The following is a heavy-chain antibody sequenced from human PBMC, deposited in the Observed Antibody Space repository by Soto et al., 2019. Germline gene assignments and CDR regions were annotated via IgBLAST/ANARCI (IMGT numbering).Heavy chain of an antibody. V-gene: IGHV1-24*01. Sequence: ASVKVSCKVSGYTLTELSMHCVRQAPGKGLEWMGGFDPEDGETIYAQKFQGRVTMTEDTSTDTAYMELSSLRSEDTAVYYCAKLEYYYGSSGYSYYYYGMDVWGQGTTVTVSS. J-gene: IGHJ6*02. D-gene: IGHD3-22*01. CDR2: FDPEDGET. CDR1: GYTLTELS. CDR3: AKLEYYYGSSGYSYYYYGMDV.